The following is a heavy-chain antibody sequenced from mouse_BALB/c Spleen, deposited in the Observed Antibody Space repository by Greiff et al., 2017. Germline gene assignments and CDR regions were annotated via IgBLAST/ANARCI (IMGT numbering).Heavy chain of an antibody. CDR2: IYPGNSDT. CDR3: TRSGGYYWYFDV. D-gene: IGHD1-1*02. J-gene: IGHJ1*01. Sequence: EVQVVESGTVLARPGASVKMSCKASGYTFTSYWMHWVKQRPGQGLEWIGAIYPGNSDTSYNQKFKGKAKLTAVTSTSTAYMELSSLTNEDSAVYYCTRSGGYYWYFDVWGAGTTVTVSS. V-gene: IGHV1-5*01. CDR1: GYTFTSYW.